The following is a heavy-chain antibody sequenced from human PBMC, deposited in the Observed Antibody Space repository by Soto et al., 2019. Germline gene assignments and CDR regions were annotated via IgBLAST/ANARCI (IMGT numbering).Heavy chain of an antibody. CDR3: SXLXXRXXXXXTXGWDV. CDR1: GFSLSSSGAG. J-gene: IGHJ6*02. CDR2: IYWNDEI. Sequence: QVTVKESGPTLAKPTQTLTLTCSFTGFSLSSSGAGVGWFRQXPGKALEWLALIYWNDEIRYSPSLASRLTITKDTSKDQVVLTLTNLGPVDXATXXXSXLXXRXXXXXTXGWDVWGQGTTVTVSS. V-gene: IGHV2-5*01.